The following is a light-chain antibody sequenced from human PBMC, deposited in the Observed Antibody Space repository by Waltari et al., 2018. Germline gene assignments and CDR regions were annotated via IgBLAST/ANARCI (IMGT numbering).Light chain of an antibody. CDR2: EVS. V-gene: IGLV2-14*01. J-gene: IGLJ3*02. Sequence: QSALTQPASVSGSPGQSITISCTGTSSDVGGYNLVSWHQQPPGKAPKPIISEVSNRPSGVSNRFSGSKSGNTASLTISGLQAEDEADYYCTSYITTRGDWVFGGGTKLTVL. CDR1: SSDVGGYNL. CDR3: TSYITTRGDWV.